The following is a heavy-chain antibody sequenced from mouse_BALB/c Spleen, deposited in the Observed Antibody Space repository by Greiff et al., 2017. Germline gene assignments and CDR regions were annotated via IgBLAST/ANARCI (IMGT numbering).Heavy chain of an antibody. V-gene: IGHV7-3*02. D-gene: IGHD2-4*01. CDR2: IRNKANGYTT. Sequence: EVKLVESGGGLVQPGGSLRLSCATSGFTFTDYYMSWVRQPPGKALEWLGFIRNKANGYTTEYSASVKGRFTISRDNSQSILYLQMNTLRAEDSATYYCARKDDYGLLDYWGQGTTLTVSS. CDR1: GFTFTDYY. CDR3: ARKDDYGLLDY. J-gene: IGHJ2*01.